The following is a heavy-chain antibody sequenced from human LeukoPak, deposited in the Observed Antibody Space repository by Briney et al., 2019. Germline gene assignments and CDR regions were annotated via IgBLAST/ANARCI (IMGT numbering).Heavy chain of an antibody. J-gene: IGHJ6*02. CDR1: GGTFSSYA. CDR2: IIPIFGTA. D-gene: IGHD6-6*01. CDR3: ARLPLRSIAVGYYGMDV. Sequence: GASVKVSCKASGGTFSSYAISWVRQAPGQGLEWMGGIIPIFGTANYAQKFQGRVTITADESTGTAYMELSSLRSEDTAVYYCARLPLRSIAVGYYGMDVWGQGTTVTVSS. V-gene: IGHV1-69*13.